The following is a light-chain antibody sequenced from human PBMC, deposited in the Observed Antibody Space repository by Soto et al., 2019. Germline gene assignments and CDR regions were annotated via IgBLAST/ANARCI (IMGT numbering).Light chain of an antibody. Sequence: DIQMTQSPSTLSASVGDRVTITCRASQSISYWLAWHQQKPGKAPNLLIYKASTLESGVPSRLSGSGSGTEFTLTINSLQPDDFATYYCQQYNSYPLTFGGGTKVELK. J-gene: IGKJ4*01. CDR2: KAS. CDR1: QSISYW. V-gene: IGKV1-5*03. CDR3: QQYNSYPLT.